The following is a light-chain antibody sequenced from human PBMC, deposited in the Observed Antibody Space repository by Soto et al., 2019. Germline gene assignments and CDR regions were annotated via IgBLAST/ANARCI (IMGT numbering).Light chain of an antibody. CDR1: SSDVGAYKY. J-gene: IGLJ7*01. CDR3: TSYVGSNIWV. Sequence: QSALTQPPSASGSPGQSVTISCTGTSSDVGAYKYVSWYQQYPGKATKLMIYEVSKRPSGVPDRFSGSKSGNTASLTVSGLQAEDEADYYCTSYVGSNIWVFGGGTQLTVL. CDR2: EVS. V-gene: IGLV2-8*01.